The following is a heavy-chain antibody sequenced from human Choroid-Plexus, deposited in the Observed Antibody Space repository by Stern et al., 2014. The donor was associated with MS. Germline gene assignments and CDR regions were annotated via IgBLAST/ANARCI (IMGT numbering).Heavy chain of an antibody. CDR2: VSYDGSNK. CDR3: AKDRQYLTYFFDH. Sequence: VQLVESGGGVVQPGRPLRLSCVVSGFTFGSCAMHWVRQAPGKGLEWVASVSYDGSNKYYADSVKGRFTISRDNSQNTLYMQMSSLRPEDTAVYYCAKDRQYLTYFFDHWGQGSLVTVSS. V-gene: IGHV3-30*18. CDR1: GFTFGSCA. D-gene: IGHD2/OR15-2a*01. J-gene: IGHJ5*02.